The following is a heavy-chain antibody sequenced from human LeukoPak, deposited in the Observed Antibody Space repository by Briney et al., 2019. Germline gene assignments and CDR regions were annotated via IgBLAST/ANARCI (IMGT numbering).Heavy chain of an antibody. Sequence: PTVSVKVSCKASGYTFTSYGISWVRQAPGQGLEWMGWISAYNGNTNYAQKLQGRVTMTTDTSTSTAYMELRSLRSDDTAVYYCARVIGGDGYGSWHNFDYWGQGTLVTVSS. CDR2: ISAYNGNT. CDR3: ARVIGGDGYGSWHNFDY. CDR1: GYTFTSYG. J-gene: IGHJ4*02. V-gene: IGHV1-18*01. D-gene: IGHD5-18*01.